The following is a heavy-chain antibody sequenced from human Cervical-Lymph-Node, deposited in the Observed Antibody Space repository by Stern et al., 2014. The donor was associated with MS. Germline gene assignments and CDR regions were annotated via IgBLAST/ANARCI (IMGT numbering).Heavy chain of an antibody. V-gene: IGHV3-21*01. D-gene: IGHD6-6*01. CDR3: ARAEYSSSSFSY. CDR2: ISSSSSYI. Sequence: VPLVQSGGGLVKPGGSLRLSCAASGFTFSSYSMNWVRPAPGKGLAWVSSISSSSSYIYYADSVKVRFTIARDNAKHSLYLQMNSLRAEDTAVYYCARAEYSSSSFSYWGQGTLVTVSS. J-gene: IGHJ4*02. CDR1: GFTFSSYS.